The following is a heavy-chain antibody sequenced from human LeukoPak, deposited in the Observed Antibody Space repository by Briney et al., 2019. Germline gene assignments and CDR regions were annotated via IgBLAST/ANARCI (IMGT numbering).Heavy chain of an antibody. Sequence: PSETLSLTCTVSGGSVSSHYWSWIRQPSGNGLEWIGYIFHSGSTKYNPSLQSRVTISVDTSKNRFSLKLSSVTAADTAVYYCARHSPTYHDLDYCGQGTLVTVSS. CDR2: IFHSGST. CDR3: ARHSPTYHDLDY. CDR1: GGSVSSHY. J-gene: IGHJ4*02. D-gene: IGHD2-2*01. V-gene: IGHV4-59*08.